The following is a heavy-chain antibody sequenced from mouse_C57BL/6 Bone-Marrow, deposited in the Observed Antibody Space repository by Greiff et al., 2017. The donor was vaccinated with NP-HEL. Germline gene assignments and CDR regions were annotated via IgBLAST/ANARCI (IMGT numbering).Heavy chain of an antibody. CDR3: ARQLRLQGWFAY. D-gene: IGHD3-2*02. CDR2: IYPGDGDT. J-gene: IGHJ3*01. Sequence: VKLQESGPELVKPGASVKISCKASGYAFSSSWMNWVKQRPGKGLEWIGRIYPGDGDTNYNGKFKGKATLTADKSSSTAYMQLSSLTSEDSAVYFCARQLRLQGWFAYWGQGTLVTVSA. CDR1: GYAFSSSW. V-gene: IGHV1-82*01.